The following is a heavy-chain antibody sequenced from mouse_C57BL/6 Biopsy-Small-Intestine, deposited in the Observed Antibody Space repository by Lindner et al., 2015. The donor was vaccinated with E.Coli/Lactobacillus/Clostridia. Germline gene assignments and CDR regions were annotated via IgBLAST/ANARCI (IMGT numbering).Heavy chain of an antibody. CDR2: VYPGSGST. Sequence: VQLQESGAELVKPGASVKMSCKASGYTFTNYWITWLKQRPGQGLAWIGDVYPGSGSTNYNEQFKNKATLTVDTSSSTAYMQLSSLTSEDSAVYYCALYDYDDGFAYWGQGTLVTVSA. V-gene: IGHV1-55*01. D-gene: IGHD2-4*01. CDR1: GYTFTNYW. CDR3: ALYDYDDGFAY. J-gene: IGHJ3*01.